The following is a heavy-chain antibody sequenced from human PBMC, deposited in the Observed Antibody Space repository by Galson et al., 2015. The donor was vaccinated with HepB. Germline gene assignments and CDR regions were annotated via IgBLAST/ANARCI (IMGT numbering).Heavy chain of an antibody. D-gene: IGHD4-17*01. Sequence: SLRLSCAASGFAFSNYAMSWVRQPPGKGLECVSTVTDSGSYTYYADSVKGRFTISRDNSKNTLYLQMSSLRAEDTALYYCARGGADYGDQGVLLPFHSWGRGTLVTVSS. CDR3: ARGGADYGDQGVLLPFHS. J-gene: IGHJ4*02. CDR1: GFAFSNYA. V-gene: IGHV3-23*01. CDR2: VTDSGSYT.